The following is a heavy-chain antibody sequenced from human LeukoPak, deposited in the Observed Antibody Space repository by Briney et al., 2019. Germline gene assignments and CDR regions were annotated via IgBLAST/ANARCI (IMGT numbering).Heavy chain of an antibody. D-gene: IGHD1-1*01. V-gene: IGHV3-21*01. J-gene: IGHJ4*02. CDR3: ARDTGRSRPYYFDY. Sequence: PGGSLRLSRAASGFTFSSYSMNWVRQAPGKGLEWVSSISSSSSYIYYADSVKGRFTISRDNAKNSLYLQMNSLRAEDTAVYYCARDTGRSRPYYFDYWGQGTLVTVSS. CDR1: GFTFSSYS. CDR2: ISSSSSYI.